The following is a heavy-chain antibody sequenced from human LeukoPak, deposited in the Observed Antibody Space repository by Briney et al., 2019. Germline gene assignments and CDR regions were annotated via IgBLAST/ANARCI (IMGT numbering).Heavy chain of an antibody. V-gene: IGHV3-23*01. CDR3: AKAGSLATPTPYYFDY. D-gene: IGHD5-12*01. CDR1: GFTFSRYA. Sequence: GGSLRLSCAASGFTFSRYAMSWVRQAPGKGLEWVSTFSGSGDSTYYADSVKGRFTTSRDNSKNTLYLQMNSLRAEDTAVYYCAKAGSLATPTPYYFDYWGQGTLVTVSS. CDR2: FSGSGDST. J-gene: IGHJ4*02.